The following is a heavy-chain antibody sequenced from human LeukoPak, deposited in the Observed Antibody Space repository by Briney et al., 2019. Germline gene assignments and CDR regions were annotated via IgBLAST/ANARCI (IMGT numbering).Heavy chain of an antibody. CDR1: GGSFSGYY. V-gene: IGHV4-34*01. J-gene: IGHJ4*02. CDR3: ARGLYCSGGSCYSGFDY. D-gene: IGHD2-15*01. CDR2: INHSGST. Sequence: SETLSLTCAVYGGSFSGYYWSWIRQPPGKGLEWIGEINHSGSTNYNPSLKSRVTISVDTSKNQFSLKLGSVTAADTAVYYCARGLYCSGGSCYSGFDYWGQGTLATVSS.